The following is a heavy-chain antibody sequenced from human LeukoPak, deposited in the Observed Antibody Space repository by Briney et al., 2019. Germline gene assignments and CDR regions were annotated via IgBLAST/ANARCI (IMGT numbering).Heavy chain of an antibody. D-gene: IGHD6-13*01. V-gene: IGHV4-4*02. CDR3: ARRPPTGTEIDY. J-gene: IGHJ4*02. Sequence: SETLSLTCAVSGGSISSSNWWSWARQPPGKGLEWIGEIYHSGSTNYNPSLKSRVTISVDTSKNQFSLKLSSVTAADTAVYYCARRPPTGTEIDYWGQGTLVTVSS. CDR2: IYHSGST. CDR1: GGSISSSNW.